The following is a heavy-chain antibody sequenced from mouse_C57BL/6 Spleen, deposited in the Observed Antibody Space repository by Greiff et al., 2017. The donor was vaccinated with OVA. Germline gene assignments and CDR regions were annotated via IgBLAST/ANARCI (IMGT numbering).Heavy chain of an antibody. CDR3: ARSTTVVAGGFDY. J-gene: IGHJ2*01. D-gene: IGHD1-1*01. CDR2: INPGSGGT. CDR1: GYAFTNYL. Sequence: QVQLQQSGAELVRPGTSVKVSCKASGYAFTNYLIEWVKQRPGQGLEWIGVINPGSGGTNYNEKFKGKATLTADKSSSTAYMQLSSLTSEDSAVYFCARSTTVVAGGFDYWGQGTTLTVSS. V-gene: IGHV1-54*01.